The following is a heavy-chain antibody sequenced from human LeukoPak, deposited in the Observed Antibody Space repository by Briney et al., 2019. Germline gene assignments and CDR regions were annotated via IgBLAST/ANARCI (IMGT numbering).Heavy chain of an antibody. CDR1: GGSFSGYY. D-gene: IGHD6-19*01. V-gene: IGHV4-34*01. CDR3: ARVSVAGYVDY. J-gene: IGHJ4*02. CDR2: INHSGST. Sequence: SETLSLTCAVYGGSFSGYYWSWIRQPPRKGLEWIGEINHSGSTNYNPSLKSRVTISVDTSKNQFSLKLSSVTAADTAVYYCARVSVAGYVDYWGQGTLVTVSS.